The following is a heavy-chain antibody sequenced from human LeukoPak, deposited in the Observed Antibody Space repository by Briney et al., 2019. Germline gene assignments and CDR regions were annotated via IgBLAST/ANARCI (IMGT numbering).Heavy chain of an antibody. CDR2: ISSNGGST. J-gene: IGHJ4*02. D-gene: IGHD6-13*01. CDR1: GFTSSYYD. CDR3: VKERSRLVAAGKFDC. Sequence: PGGSLRHSRSASGFTSSYYDLHWGPQAQGKGLEYVSAISSNGGSTYYADSVKGRFTISRDNSKRTLYLQMSSLRGEDTTVYYWVKERSRLVAAGKFDCWGQGSLVTVSS. V-gene: IGHV3-64D*09.